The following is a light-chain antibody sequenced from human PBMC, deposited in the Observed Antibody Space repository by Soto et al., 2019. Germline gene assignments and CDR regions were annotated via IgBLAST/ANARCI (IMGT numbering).Light chain of an antibody. V-gene: IGKV3-20*01. J-gene: IGKJ5*01. CDR2: DTS. CDR1: QSLTNSF. Sequence: EIVLTQSPGTLSLSPGERATLSCRASQSLTNSFIAWYKQKPGQAPRIVIYDTSSRATGIPDRFSGSGSGTEFTLTISRLEPEDFEVFFCQQYGTSEIIFGQGTRLEIK. CDR3: QQYGTSEII.